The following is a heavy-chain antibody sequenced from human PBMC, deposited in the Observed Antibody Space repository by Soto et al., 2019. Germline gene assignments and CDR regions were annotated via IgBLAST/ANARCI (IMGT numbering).Heavy chain of an antibody. CDR2: VSGSGGST. J-gene: IGHJ4*02. V-gene: IGHV3-23*01. D-gene: IGHD1-20*01. CDR3: AKPPDYNWNDY. CDR1: GFTFSSYA. Sequence: EVQLLESGGGLVQPGGSLRLSCVASGFTFSSYAMSWVRQAPGKGLEWISAVSGSGGSTYYADSVKGRFTNSRDNSKDTLYLQMNNLRAEDTAVYYCAKPPDYNWNDYWGQGTLVTVSS.